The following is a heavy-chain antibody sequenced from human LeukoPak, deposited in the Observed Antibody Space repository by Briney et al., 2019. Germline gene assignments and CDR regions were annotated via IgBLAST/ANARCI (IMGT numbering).Heavy chain of an antibody. V-gene: IGHV4-59*08. CDR1: GGXISSYY. CDR2: IYYSGYT. CDR3: ARHFDHVGSGIYEY. Sequence: PSETLSLTCTVSGGXISSYYWSWIRQPPGKGLEWIGYIYYSGYTNYNPSLKSRVTISVDTSNNQFSLKLSSVTAADTAVYYCARHFDHVGSGIYEYWGQGTLVTVSS. J-gene: IGHJ4*02. D-gene: IGHD3-10*01.